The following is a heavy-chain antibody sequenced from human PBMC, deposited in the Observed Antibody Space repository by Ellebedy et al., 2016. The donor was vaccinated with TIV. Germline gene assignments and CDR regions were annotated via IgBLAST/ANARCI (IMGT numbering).Heavy chain of an antibody. CDR2: VKQDGSKK. CDR3: AKGEENCSSTSCYVFDY. Sequence: GGSLRLSXAASGFTFSSYAMHWVRQAPGKGLEWVANVKQDGSKKYYVDSVKGRFTISRDNAKNTLYLQMNSLRAEDTAVYYCAKGEENCSSTSCYVFDYWGQGTLVTVSS. CDR1: GFTFSSYA. D-gene: IGHD2-2*01. V-gene: IGHV3-7*03. J-gene: IGHJ4*02.